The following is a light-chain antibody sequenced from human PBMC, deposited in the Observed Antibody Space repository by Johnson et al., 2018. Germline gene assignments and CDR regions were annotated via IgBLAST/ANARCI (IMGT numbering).Light chain of an antibody. CDR3: GTWDSSLSAGNV. J-gene: IGLJ1*01. CDR1: SSNIGNNY. Sequence: QSVLTQPPSVSAAPGRKVTISCSGSSSNIGNNYVSWYQQLPGTAPKLLIYENNKRPSGIPARFSGPKSGTSSTLGITGLQTGDEADYYCGTWDSSLSAGNVFGTGTKVTVL. V-gene: IGLV1-51*02. CDR2: ENN.